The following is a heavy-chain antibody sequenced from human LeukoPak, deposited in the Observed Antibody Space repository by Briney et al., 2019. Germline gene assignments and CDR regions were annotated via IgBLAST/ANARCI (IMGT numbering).Heavy chain of an antibody. CDR3: AKGRTYGSGSFYMDV. V-gene: IGHV3-33*06. CDR1: GFTFSSYG. J-gene: IGHJ6*03. D-gene: IGHD3-10*01. CDR2: IWYDGNIK. Sequence: GRSLRLSCAASGFTFSSYGMHWVRQAPGKGLEWVAVIWYDGNIKFYGDFVKGRFTISRDNSKNTVYLQMDSLRAEDTAVYYCAKGRTYGSGSFYMDVWGVGTTVTVSS.